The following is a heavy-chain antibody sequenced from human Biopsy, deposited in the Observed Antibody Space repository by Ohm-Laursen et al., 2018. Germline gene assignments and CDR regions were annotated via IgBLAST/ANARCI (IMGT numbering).Heavy chain of an antibody. V-gene: IGHV3-11*01. CDR2: ISAAGPAM. CDR3: ARRRPIDY. J-gene: IGHJ4*02. Sequence: GSLRLSCSASGFTFSDFYMSWIRQAPGKGLEWISYISAAGPAMFYADSVRGRFTISRDNANNLLYLQMDSLRAEDTAVYYCARRRPIDYWGRGTLVTVSS. CDR1: GFTFSDFY.